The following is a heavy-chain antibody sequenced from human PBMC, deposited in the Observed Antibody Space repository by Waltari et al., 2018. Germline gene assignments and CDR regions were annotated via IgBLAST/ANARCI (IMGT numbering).Heavy chain of an antibody. D-gene: IGHD3-16*01. CDR3: ARDAPGGNYMDV. Sequence: QVQLVQSGAEVKKPGSSVKVSCKASGGTFSSYAISWVRQAPGQGLEWMGGIIPISGTANYAQKFQGRVTSTADESTSTAYMELSSLRSEDTAVYYCARDAPGGNYMDVWGKGTTVTVSS. CDR1: GGTFSSYA. V-gene: IGHV1-69*12. J-gene: IGHJ6*03. CDR2: IIPISGTA.